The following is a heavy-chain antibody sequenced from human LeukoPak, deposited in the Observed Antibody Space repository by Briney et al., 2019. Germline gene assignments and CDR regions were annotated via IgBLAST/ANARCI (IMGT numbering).Heavy chain of an antibody. V-gene: IGHV3-23*01. J-gene: IGHJ4*02. CDR1: GFIFSSYA. CDR3: AKESFFNKEGCHGDLEL. Sequence: PGGSLRLSCAASGFIFSSYAMSWVRQAPGKGLEWVSTISGSGGSTYYADSVKGRFTISRDNSKNTVYLQMNSLRAEDTAVYYCAKESFFNKEGCHGDLELRGQGTLVTVSS. D-gene: IGHD3-16*02. CDR2: ISGSGGST.